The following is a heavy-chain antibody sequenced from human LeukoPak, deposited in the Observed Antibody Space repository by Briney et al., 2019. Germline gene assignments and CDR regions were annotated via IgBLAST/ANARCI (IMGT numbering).Heavy chain of an antibody. CDR1: AFTFRRYS. Sequence: GGSLRLSCAASAFTFRRYSINWVRQAPGRGLEWVSTISGDSTYIYYADSVKGRFTISRDNANNSLSLQMNGLRAEDTAVYYCGREGGNGDYFYYMEVWARDHGHRLL. J-gene: IGHJ6*03. CDR3: GREGGNGDYFYYMEV. V-gene: IGHV3-21*01. CDR2: ISGDSTYI. D-gene: IGHD2-8*01.